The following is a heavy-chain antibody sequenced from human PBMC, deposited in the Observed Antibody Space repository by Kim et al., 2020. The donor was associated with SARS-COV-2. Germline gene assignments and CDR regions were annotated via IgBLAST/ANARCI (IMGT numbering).Heavy chain of an antibody. V-gene: IGHV3-20*01. CDR3: ARGSSGWTGYYYGMDV. Sequence: DSVKGRFTSSRDNAKNSLYLQMNSLRAEDTALYHCARGSSGWTGYYYGMDVWGQGTTVTVSS. D-gene: IGHD6-19*01. J-gene: IGHJ6*02.